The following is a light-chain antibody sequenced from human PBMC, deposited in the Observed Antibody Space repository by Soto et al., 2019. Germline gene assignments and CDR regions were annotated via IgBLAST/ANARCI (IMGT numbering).Light chain of an antibody. CDR3: AAWYDSLSGVV. CDR2: RNN. J-gene: IGLJ2*01. Sequence: QSVLTQPPSASGTPGQWVTISCSGSSSNIGSNFVYWYQQIPGTAPKLLIYRNNQRPSAVPDRFSGSKSGTSASLAISGLRSEDEADYYCAAWYDSLSGVVFGGGTKLTVL. V-gene: IGLV1-47*01. CDR1: SSNIGSNF.